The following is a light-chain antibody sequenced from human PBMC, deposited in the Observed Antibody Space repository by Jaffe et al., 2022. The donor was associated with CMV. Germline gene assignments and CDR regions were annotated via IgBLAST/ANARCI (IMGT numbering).Light chain of an antibody. CDR2: GKN. V-gene: IGLV3-19*01. CDR3: YSRDSSGNPS. J-gene: IGLJ2*01. Sequence: SSELTQDPAVSVALGQTVKITCQGDSLRKYYASWYQQKPGQAPVLVFYGKNKRPSRIPDRFSGSASGNTASLTITGAQAADEGDYYCYSRDSSGNPSFGGGTKLTVL. CDR1: SLRKYY.